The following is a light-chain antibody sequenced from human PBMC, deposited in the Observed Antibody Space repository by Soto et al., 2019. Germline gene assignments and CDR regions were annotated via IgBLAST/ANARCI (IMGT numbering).Light chain of an antibody. CDR1: QSISSN. V-gene: IGKV3-15*01. J-gene: IGKJ1*01. CDR2: DAS. Sequence: TRSPATLSLSPGERATLSCSASQSISSNLAWFQQTPGQAPRLLIYDASTMETGFPARFSGSGSGTECTLTISSLQPEDFATDFCLQHNSYTPTFGQGTKVDIK. CDR3: LQHNSYTPT.